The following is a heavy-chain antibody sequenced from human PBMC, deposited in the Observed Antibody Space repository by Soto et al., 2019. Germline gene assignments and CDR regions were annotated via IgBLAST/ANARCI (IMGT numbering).Heavy chain of an antibody. D-gene: IGHD3-10*02. V-gene: IGHV3-11*06. CDR1: VFTFSDYY. Sequence: GWSLRLSCAASVFTFSDYYMSWIRHAPGKGLEWVSYISSSSSYTNYADSVKGRFTISRDNAKNSLYLQMNSLRAEDTAVYYCARVVRGYMEGGDYSYYGMDVWGQGTTVTVSS. CDR3: ARVVRGYMEGGDYSYYGMDV. CDR2: ISSSSSYT. J-gene: IGHJ6*02.